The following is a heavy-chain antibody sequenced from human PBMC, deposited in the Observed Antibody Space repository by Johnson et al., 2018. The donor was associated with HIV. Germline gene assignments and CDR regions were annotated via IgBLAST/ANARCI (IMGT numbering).Heavy chain of an antibody. CDR2: ISYDGSNK. CDR3: ARGLRHYYYGSGSYPGVDAFDI. V-gene: IGHV3-30*03. J-gene: IGHJ3*02. CDR1: GFTFGSYG. Sequence: QVQLVESGGGVVQPGRSLRLSCAASGFTFGSYGIHWVRQAPGKGLEWVAVISYDGSNKYYADSVKGRFTISRDNSKNTLYLQMNSLRAEDTAVYYCARGLRHYYYGSGSYPGVDAFDIWGQGTMVTVSS. D-gene: IGHD3-10*01.